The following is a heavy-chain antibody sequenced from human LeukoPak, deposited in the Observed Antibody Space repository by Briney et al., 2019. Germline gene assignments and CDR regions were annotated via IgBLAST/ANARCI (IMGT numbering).Heavy chain of an antibody. Sequence: GGSLRLSCTASGFTFSSYAMSWVRQAPGKGLEWVSAISSTDAGTYHADSVRGRFTISRDSSKNTLYLQMNSLRAEDAAVYYCAKAPVTSCRGAYCYPFDYWGQGTLVTVSS. V-gene: IGHV3-23*01. CDR2: ISSTDAGT. J-gene: IGHJ4*02. CDR3: AKAPVTSCRGAYCYPFDY. D-gene: IGHD2-21*01. CDR1: GFTFSSYA.